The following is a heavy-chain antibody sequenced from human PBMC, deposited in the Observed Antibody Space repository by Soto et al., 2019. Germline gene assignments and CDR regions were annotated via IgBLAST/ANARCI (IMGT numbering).Heavy chain of an antibody. Sequence: PSETLSLTCTVSGGSISSRSYYWGWIRQPPGKGLEWIGSIYYSGSTYYNPSLKSRVTISVDTSKNQFSLKLSSVTAADTAVYYCARSRYCGGDCYYWFDPWGQVTLVTSPQ. D-gene: IGHD2-21*02. CDR3: ARSRYCGGDCYYWFDP. CDR2: IYYSGST. J-gene: IGHJ5*02. V-gene: IGHV4-39*01. CDR1: GGSISSRSYY.